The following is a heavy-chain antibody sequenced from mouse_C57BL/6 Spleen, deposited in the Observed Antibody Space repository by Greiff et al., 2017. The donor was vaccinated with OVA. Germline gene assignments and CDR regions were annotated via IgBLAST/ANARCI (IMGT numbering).Heavy chain of an antibody. CDR3: ARITTVVASFDY. J-gene: IGHJ2*01. D-gene: IGHD1-1*01. Sequence: DVKLVESGGGLVKPGGSLKLSCAASGFTFSDYGLHWVRQAPEKGLEWVAYISSGSSTIYYAHTVKGRFTISRDNAKNTLFLQMTSLRSEDTAMYYCARITTVVASFDYWGQGTTLTVSS. CDR2: ISSGSSTI. V-gene: IGHV5-17*01. CDR1: GFTFSDYG.